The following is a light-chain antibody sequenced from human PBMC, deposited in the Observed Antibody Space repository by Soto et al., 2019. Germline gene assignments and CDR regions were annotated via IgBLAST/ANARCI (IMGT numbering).Light chain of an antibody. CDR3: KQYNSYSGT. CDR1: QTISSW. CDR2: SAY. V-gene: IGKV1-5*01. J-gene: IGKJ1*01. Sequence: DIQMTQSPSTLSASVGARVTITCRASQTISSWLAWYQQKQGKAPRLLIYSAYSLAGEVPARFSGSGSGTEFTLTISSLQPDDFATYYCKQYNSYSGTFGQGTKVDIK.